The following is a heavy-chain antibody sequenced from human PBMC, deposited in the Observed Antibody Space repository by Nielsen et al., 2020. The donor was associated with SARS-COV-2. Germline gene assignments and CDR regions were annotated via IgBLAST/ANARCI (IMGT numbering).Heavy chain of an antibody. V-gene: IGHV3-11*05. J-gene: IGHJ6*02. Sequence: GESLKISCAASGFPFSDYHMSWIRQAPGKGLEWISYISSSRTYRSYADSVRGRFTISRDNAKNSLYLQMNSLRAEDTAVYYCAREGVAAAGTADYYYGLDVWGQGTTVTVSS. CDR1: GFPFSDYH. CDR2: ISSSRTYR. CDR3: AREGVAAAGTADYYYGLDV. D-gene: IGHD6-13*01.